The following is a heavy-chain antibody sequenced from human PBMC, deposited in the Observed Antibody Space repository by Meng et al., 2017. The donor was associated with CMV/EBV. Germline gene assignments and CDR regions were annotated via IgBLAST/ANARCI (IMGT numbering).Heavy chain of an antibody. CDR2: IRYDGSNK. Sequence: GGSLRLSCAASGFTFSSYGMHWVRQAPGKGLEWVAFIRYDGSNKYYADSVKGRFTISRDNSKNTLYLQMNSLRAEDTAVYYCAKVGTIFGMVIPDPYYYYGMDVWGQGTTVTVSS. V-gene: IGHV3-30*02. CDR3: AKVGTIFGMVIPDPYYYYGMDV. CDR1: GFTFSSYG. D-gene: IGHD3-3*01. J-gene: IGHJ6*02.